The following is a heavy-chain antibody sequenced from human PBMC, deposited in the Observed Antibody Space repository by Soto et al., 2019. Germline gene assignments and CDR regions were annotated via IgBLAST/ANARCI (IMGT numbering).Heavy chain of an antibody. V-gene: IGHV4-59*08. J-gene: IGHJ5*02. CDR3: ARKYCSGGSCYENWFDP. CDR2: IYYSGST. Sequence: QVQLQESGPGLVKPSETLSLTCTVSGGSISTYYWSWIRQPPGKGLEWIGYIYYSGSTNYNPSLKSRVTISVDTSKNQFSLKLISVTAADTAVYYCARKYCSGGSCYENWFDPWGQGTLVTVSS. CDR1: GGSISTYY. D-gene: IGHD2-15*01.